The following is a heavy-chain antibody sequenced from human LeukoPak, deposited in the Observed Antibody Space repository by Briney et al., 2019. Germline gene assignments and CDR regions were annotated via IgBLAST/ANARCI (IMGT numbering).Heavy chain of an antibody. CDR2: INHSGST. V-gene: IGHV4-34*01. CDR1: GGSFSGYY. Sequence: SETLSLTCAVYGGSFSGYYWSWIRQPPGKGLEWIGEINHSGSTNYNPSLKSRVTISVDTSKNQFSLKLSSVTAADTAVYYCARGLPSKDYHFWSGYYRYYFDYWGQGTLVTVSS. CDR3: ARGLPSKDYHFWSGYYRYYFDY. D-gene: IGHD3-3*01. J-gene: IGHJ4*02.